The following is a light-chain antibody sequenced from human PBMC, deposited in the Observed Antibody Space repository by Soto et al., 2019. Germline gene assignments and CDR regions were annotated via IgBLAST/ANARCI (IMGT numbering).Light chain of an antibody. J-gene: IGLJ2*01. CDR1: SSNIGTNY. V-gene: IGLV1-47*01. CDR3: AAWDDSLRGVV. CDR2: TNN. Sequence: QSVLTQSPSASGTPGQRVTISCSGSSSNIGTNYVFWYQQLPGTAPKLLIYTNNQRPSGVPDRFSGSKSGTSASLAISGLRSDDEADYYCAAWDDSLRGVVFGGGTKLTVL.